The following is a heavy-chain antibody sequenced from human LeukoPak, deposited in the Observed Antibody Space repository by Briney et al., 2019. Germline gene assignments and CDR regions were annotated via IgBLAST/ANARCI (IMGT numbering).Heavy chain of an antibody. CDR3: ARRGPGNWYFDL. J-gene: IGHJ2*01. CDR2: VYTSGST. D-gene: IGHD3-10*01. CDR1: GGSVSNYY. V-gene: IGHV4-4*07. Sequence: SGTLSLTCTVSGGSVSNYYWSWIRQPAGKGLEWIGRVYTSGSTNYNPSLKSRVTMSVKTSKNQFSLKLSSVTAADTAVYYCARRGPGNWYFDLWGRGTLVTVSS.